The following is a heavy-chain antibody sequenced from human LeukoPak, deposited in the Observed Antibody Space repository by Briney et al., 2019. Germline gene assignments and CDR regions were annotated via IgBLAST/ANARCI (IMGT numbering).Heavy chain of an antibody. CDR3: ARDFELSH. V-gene: IGHV3-33*08. J-gene: IGHJ4*02. Sequence: GGSLRLSCAASGFTFSSYAMSWVRQTPGKGLEWVALIWYDGSSKHYADSVRGRFTISRDNSKNTLYLQMNSLRAEDTAVYYCARDFELSHWGQGTLVTVSS. CDR1: GFTFSSYA. CDR2: IWYDGSSK. D-gene: IGHD3-16*02.